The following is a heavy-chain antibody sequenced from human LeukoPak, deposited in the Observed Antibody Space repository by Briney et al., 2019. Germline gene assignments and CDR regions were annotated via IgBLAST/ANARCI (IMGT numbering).Heavy chain of an antibody. CDR2: IYSGGAT. D-gene: IGHD4-17*01. CDR1: GFIVSSNY. J-gene: IGHJ4*02. CDR3: ARGATEGSGDYLYYFDY. V-gene: IGHV3-66*01. Sequence: PGGSLSLSCAASGFIVSSNYMSWVRQAPGKGLEWLSVIYSGGATYYADSVKGRFTISRDNYKNTLYLQMNSLRAEDTAVYYCARGATEGSGDYLYYFDYWGQGAMLALSS.